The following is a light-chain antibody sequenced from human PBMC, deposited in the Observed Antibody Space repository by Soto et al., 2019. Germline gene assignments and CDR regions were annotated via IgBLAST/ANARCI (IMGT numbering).Light chain of an antibody. J-gene: IGLJ3*02. CDR3: SSYTTSGTPV. CDR2: GVS. CDR1: STNVGGYNY. Sequence: QSALTQPASVSGSPGQWITISCTGTSTNVGGYNYLSWYQQHPGKAPRVMIYGVSNRPSGVSNRFSGSKSGNTASLTISGLQAEDEADYFCSSYTTSGTPVFGGGTKLTVL. V-gene: IGLV2-14*03.